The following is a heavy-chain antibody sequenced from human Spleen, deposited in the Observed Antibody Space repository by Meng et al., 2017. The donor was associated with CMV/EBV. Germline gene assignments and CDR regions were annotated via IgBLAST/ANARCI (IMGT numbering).Heavy chain of an antibody. V-gene: IGHV4-38-2*02. Sequence: GSLRLSCTVSGYSISSAYYWGWIRQPPGKGLEWIGSIYHSGSTYYNPSLKSRVTISVDTSKNQFSLKLSSVTAADTAVYYCARLGSSWSPFDYWGQGTLVTVSS. CDR3: ARLGSSWSPFDY. CDR2: IYHSGST. D-gene: IGHD6-13*01. CDR1: GYSISSAYY. J-gene: IGHJ4*02.